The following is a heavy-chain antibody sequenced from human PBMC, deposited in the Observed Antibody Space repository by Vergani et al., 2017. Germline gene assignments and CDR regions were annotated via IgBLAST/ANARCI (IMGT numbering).Heavy chain of an antibody. Sequence: QVQLQQWGAGLLKPSETLSLTCAVYGGSFSGYYWSWIRQPPGKGLEWIGEINHSGSTNYNPSLKSRVTISVDTSKNQFSLKLSSVTAADTAVYYCARGVFRRPFFDYWGQGTLVTVSS. CDR1: GGSFSGYY. V-gene: IGHV4-34*01. J-gene: IGHJ4*02. CDR2: INHSGST. CDR3: ARGVFRRPFFDY. D-gene: IGHD2/OR15-2a*01.